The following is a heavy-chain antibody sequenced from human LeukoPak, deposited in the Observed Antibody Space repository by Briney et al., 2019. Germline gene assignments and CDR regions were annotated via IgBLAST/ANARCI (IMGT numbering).Heavy chain of an antibody. CDR1: GFTFSSYA. V-gene: IGHV3-48*04. CDR3: ARLGHYYYFMDV. Sequence: GGSLRLSCAASGFTFSSYAMSWVRQAPGKGLEWVSYISSSGSTVYYADSLKGRFTISRDNAKNSLYLQMNSLRAEDTAVYYCARLGHYYYFMDVWGKGTTVTVSS. J-gene: IGHJ6*03. CDR2: ISSSGSTV.